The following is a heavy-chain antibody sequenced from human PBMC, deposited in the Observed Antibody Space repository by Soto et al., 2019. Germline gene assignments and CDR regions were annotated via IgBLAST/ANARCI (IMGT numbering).Heavy chain of an antibody. CDR1: GGSISSSSYY. D-gene: IGHD3-3*01. CDR3: ARQGGFLERMENYGMAV. CDR2: IYYSGST. J-gene: IGHJ6*02. Sequence: SETLSLTCTVSGGSISSSSYYWGWIRQPPGKGLEWIGSIYYSGSTYYNPSLKSRVTISVDTSKNQFSLKLSSVIAADTAVYYCARQGGFLERMENYGMAVWGQGTTVTVSS. V-gene: IGHV4-39*01.